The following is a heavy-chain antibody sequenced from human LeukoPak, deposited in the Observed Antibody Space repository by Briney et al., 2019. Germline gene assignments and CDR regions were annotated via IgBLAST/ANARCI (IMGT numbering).Heavy chain of an antibody. V-gene: IGHV4-59*01. D-gene: IGHD6-13*01. Sequence: SGTLSLTCSVSGGPISSYYWSWIRQPPGKGLEWIGYIYYSGSTNYNPSLKSRVTISVDTSRNQFSLKLSSVTAADTAVYYCARVRAAAAPYYFDYWGQGTLVTVSS. J-gene: IGHJ4*02. CDR3: ARVRAAAAPYYFDY. CDR2: IYYSGST. CDR1: GGPISSYY.